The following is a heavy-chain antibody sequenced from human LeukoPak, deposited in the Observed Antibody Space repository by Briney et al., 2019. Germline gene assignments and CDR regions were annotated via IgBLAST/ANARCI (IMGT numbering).Heavy chain of an antibody. CDR1: GFTFSTYG. V-gene: IGHV3-30*03. CDR3: ATGSRRGYGGNSDPGFDY. J-gene: IGHJ4*02. D-gene: IGHD4-23*01. Sequence: GRSLRLSCAASGFTFSTYGVHWVRQAPGKGLEWVALISYDGSNKYYADSVKGRFTLSRDNSRNTLYLQMDSLRAEDTAVYYCATGSRRGYGGNSDPGFDYWGQGTLVTVFS. CDR2: ISYDGSNK.